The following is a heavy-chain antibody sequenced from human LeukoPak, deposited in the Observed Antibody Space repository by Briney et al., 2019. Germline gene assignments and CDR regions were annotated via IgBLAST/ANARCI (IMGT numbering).Heavy chain of an antibody. D-gene: IGHD6-6*01. V-gene: IGHV3-23*01. Sequence: QPGGSLRLSCAASGFTFSSYGMSWVRQAPGKGLEWVPIISGSGGSTYYTDSMKGRFTISRDNSKNTLYLQMNSLTAEDTALYYCANARGTSSSYFDLWGRGTLVTVSS. J-gene: IGHJ2*01. CDR3: ANARGTSSSYFDL. CDR2: ISGSGGST. CDR1: GFTFSSYG.